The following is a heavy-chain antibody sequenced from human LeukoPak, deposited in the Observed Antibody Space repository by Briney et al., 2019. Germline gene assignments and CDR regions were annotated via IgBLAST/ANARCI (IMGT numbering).Heavy chain of an antibody. CDR2: INPSGGST. CDR3: ARRAMVRGVIKDAFDI. V-gene: IGHV1-46*01. D-gene: IGHD3-10*01. Sequence: ASVKVSCKASGYTFTSYYMHWVRQAPGQGLEWMGIINPSGGSTSYAQKFQGRVTMTRDTSTSTVYMELSSLRSEDTAVYYCARRAMVRGVIKDAFDIWGQGTMVTVSS. J-gene: IGHJ3*02. CDR1: GYTFTSYY.